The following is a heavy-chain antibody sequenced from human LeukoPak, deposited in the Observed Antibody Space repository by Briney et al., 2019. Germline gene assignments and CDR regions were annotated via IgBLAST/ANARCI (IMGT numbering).Heavy chain of an antibody. CDR2: INPNSGGT. Sequence: GASVTVSCTASGYTFTAYYMHWVRQAPAQGLEWMGWINPNSGGTNYAQTLQGRVTMTRDPSISTSYLELSRLTSADTAVYYCARGIGSGSYGRFDPWGQGTLVSVSS. J-gene: IGHJ5*02. D-gene: IGHD3-10*01. CDR3: ARGIGSGSYGRFDP. CDR1: GYTFTAYY. V-gene: IGHV1-2*02.